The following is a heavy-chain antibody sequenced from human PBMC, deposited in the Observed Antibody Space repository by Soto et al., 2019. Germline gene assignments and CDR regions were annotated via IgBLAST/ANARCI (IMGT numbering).Heavy chain of an antibody. Sequence: GVLILSCAASGFTCSSYFRHWVRPAPGKGLEWVAVIWYDGSNKYYADSVKGRFTISRDNSKNTLYLQMNSLRAEDTAVYYCARGRSSGYYPFDYWGQGTLVNVSS. V-gene: IGHV3-33*08. J-gene: IGHJ4*02. CDR2: IWYDGSNK. CDR3: ARGRSSGYYPFDY. D-gene: IGHD3-22*01. CDR1: GFTCSSYF.